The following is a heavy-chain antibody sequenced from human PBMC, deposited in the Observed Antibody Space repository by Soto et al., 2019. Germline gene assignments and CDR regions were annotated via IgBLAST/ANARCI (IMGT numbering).Heavy chain of an antibody. CDR1: GFTFSSYA. CDR3: QWLGYYGSGSYSRYFDY. V-gene: IGHV3-23*01. Sequence: GGSLRLSCAASGFTFSSYAMSWVRQAPGKGLEWVSAISGSGGSTYYADSVKGRFTISRDNSKNTLYLQMNSMRAEDTAVYYCQWLGYYGSGSYSRYFDYWGQGTLVTVSS. CDR2: ISGSGGST. D-gene: IGHD3-10*01. J-gene: IGHJ4*02.